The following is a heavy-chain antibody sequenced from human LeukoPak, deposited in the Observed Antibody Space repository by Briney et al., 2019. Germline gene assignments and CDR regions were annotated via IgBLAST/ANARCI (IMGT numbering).Heavy chain of an antibody. D-gene: IGHD4-17*01. Sequence: GGSLRLSCAASGFTFRSYAMTWVRQAPGKGLEWLSGIGDTDNRAYYAASVKGRFTISRDNSKNTLYLQMNSLRAEDTAVYYCARDLGTADYGDYVYDYWGQGTLVTVSS. CDR2: IGDTDNRA. J-gene: IGHJ4*02. CDR3: ARDLGTADYGDYVYDY. V-gene: IGHV3-23*01. CDR1: GFTFRSYA.